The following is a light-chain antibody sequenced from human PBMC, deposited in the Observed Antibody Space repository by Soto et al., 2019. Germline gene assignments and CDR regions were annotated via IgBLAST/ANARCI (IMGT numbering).Light chain of an antibody. V-gene: IGKV3-20*01. J-gene: IGKJ1*01. CDR1: QSISSTY. Sequence: VLTLSPVILSLSPGQRATLSCRASQSISSTYLAWYQQKPGQAPRLLIYGASSRATGIPDRFSGSGSGTEFTLTISRLEPEDFAVFYCQQYGSSPRTFGQGTKVDIK. CDR3: QQYGSSPRT. CDR2: GAS.